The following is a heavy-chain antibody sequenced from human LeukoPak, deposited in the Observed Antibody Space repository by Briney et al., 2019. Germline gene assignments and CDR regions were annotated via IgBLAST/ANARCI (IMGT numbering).Heavy chain of an antibody. V-gene: IGHV3-11*01. Sequence: GGSLRLSCAASGFTFSDYYMSWIRQAPGKGLEWVSYISSSGSTIYYADSVKGRFTISRDNAKNSLYLQMNSLRAEDTAVYYCAGDLSPYAFDIWGQGTMVTVSS. J-gene: IGHJ3*02. CDR1: GFTFSDYY. CDR2: ISSSGSTI. CDR3: AGDLSPYAFDI.